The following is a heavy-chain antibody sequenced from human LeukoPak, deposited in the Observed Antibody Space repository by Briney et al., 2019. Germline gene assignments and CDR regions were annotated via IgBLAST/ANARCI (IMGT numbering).Heavy chain of an antibody. CDR2: ISGSGGST. J-gene: IGHJ4*02. CDR3: ATARGYCGYGPDY. D-gene: IGHD5-12*01. V-gene: IGHV3-23*01. CDR1: GFTFSSYA. Sequence: PGGSLRLSCAASGFTFSSYAMSWVRQAPGKGLEWVSAISGSGGSTYYADSVKGRFTISRDNSKNTLYLQMNSLRAEDTAVYYCATARGYCGYGPDYWGQGTLVTVSS.